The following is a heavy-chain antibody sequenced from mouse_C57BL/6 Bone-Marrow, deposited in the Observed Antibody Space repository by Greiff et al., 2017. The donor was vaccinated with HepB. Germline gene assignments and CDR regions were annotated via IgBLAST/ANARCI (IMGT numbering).Heavy chain of an antibody. CDR3: ADYYYCSSAIDY. V-gene: IGHV1-64*01. D-gene: IGHD1-1*01. J-gene: IGHJ3*01. Sequence: VQLQQPGAELVKPGASVKFSCKASGYTFTSYWMHWVKQRPGKGLEWIGMIHPNSGSTNYNEKFKSKATLTVAKSSSTAYMQLSSLTSEDSAVCDCADYYYCSSAIDYWGQGTLVTVSA. CDR2: IHPNSGST. CDR1: GYTFTSYW.